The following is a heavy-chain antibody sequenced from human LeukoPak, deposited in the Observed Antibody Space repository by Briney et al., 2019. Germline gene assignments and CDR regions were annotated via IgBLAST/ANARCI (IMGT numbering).Heavy chain of an antibody. Sequence: ASVKVSCKASGGTFSSYAISWVRQAPGQGLEWMGGIIPIFGTANYAQKFQGRVTITADESTSTAYMELSSLRSEDTAVYYCANQFLWFGETVQTHYYYYMDVWGKGTTVTISS. CDR2: IIPIFGTA. CDR3: ANQFLWFGETVQTHYYYYMDV. J-gene: IGHJ6*03. V-gene: IGHV1-69*13. D-gene: IGHD3-10*01. CDR1: GGTFSSYA.